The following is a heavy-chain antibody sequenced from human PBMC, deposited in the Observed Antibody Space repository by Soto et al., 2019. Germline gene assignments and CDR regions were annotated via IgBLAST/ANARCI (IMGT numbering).Heavy chain of an antibody. D-gene: IGHD6-19*01. CDR2: ISAYNGNT. CDR3: ARAIAVAHYFDY. J-gene: IGHJ4*02. CDR1: GYTFTSYG. V-gene: IGHV1-18*01. Sequence: QVQLVQSGAEVKKPGASVKVSCKASGYTFTSYGISWVRQAPGQGLEWMGWISAYNGNTNYAQKLQGRVTMTTDTSTSTAYLGLRSRRSADTAVYCCARAIAVAHYFDYWGQGTLVTAAS.